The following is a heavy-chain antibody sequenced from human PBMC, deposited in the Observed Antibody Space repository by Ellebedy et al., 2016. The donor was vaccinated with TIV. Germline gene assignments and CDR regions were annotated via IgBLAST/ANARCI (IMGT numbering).Heavy chain of an antibody. CDR2: IVPSGGST. V-gene: IGHV1-46*01. CDR1: GYTFTNYY. Sequence: ASVKVSCXASGYTFTNYYIHWMRQAPGQGLEWMGIIVPSGGSTNFAQNFQGRLTMTRDTSTSTVYMELSSLGSEDTAVFYCARELPSSYYFDYWGQGTLVTVSS. D-gene: IGHD2-15*01. CDR3: ARELPSSYYFDY. J-gene: IGHJ4*02.